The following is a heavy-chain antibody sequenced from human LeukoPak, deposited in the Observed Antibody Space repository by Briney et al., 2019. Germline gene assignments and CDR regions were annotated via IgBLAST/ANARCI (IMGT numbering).Heavy chain of an antibody. Sequence: GGSLRLSCAASGFTVSSNYMSWVRQAPGKGLEWVSVIYSGGSTYYADSVKGRFTISRDNSENALYLQVNSLRAEDTAVYYCARLDRGYSYGSLYYFDYWGQGTLVTVSS. CDR1: GFTVSSNY. J-gene: IGHJ4*02. CDR2: IYSGGST. CDR3: ARLDRGYSYGSLYYFDY. V-gene: IGHV3-66*02. D-gene: IGHD5-18*01.